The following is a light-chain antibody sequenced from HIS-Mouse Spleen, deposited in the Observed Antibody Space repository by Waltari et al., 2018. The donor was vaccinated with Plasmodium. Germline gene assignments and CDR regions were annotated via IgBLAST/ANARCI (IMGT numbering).Light chain of an antibody. CDR3: AAWDDSLSGRV. J-gene: IGLJ3*02. CDR1: SYNLRSNY. Sequence: QSVLTQPPSASVTPGQRVTISCSGISYNLRSNYVYWYLPPPGTAPKLLIYRHNQRPSGVPDRFSGSKSGTSASLAISGLRSEDEADYYCAAWDDSLSGRVFGGGTKLTVL. CDR2: RHN. V-gene: IGLV1-47*01.